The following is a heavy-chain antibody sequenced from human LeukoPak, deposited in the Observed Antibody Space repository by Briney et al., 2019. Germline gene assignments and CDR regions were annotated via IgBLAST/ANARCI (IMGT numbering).Heavy chain of an antibody. D-gene: IGHD2-2*01. V-gene: IGHV3-21*01. CDR3: ARTRRANCSSTSCSYYYYMDV. J-gene: IGHJ6*03. CDR1: GFTFSSYS. CDR2: ISSSSSYI. Sequence: PGGSLRLSCAASGFTFSSYSMNWVRQAPGKGLEWVSSISSSSSYIYYADSVKGRFTISRDNAKNSLYLQMNSLRAEDTAVYYCARTRRANCSSTSCSYYYYMDVWGKGTTVTISS.